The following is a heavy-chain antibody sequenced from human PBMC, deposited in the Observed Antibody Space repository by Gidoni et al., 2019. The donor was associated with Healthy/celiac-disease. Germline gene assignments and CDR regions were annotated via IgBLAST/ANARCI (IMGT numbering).Heavy chain of an antibody. CDR3: ARGGGGIVVVPAAIGGPLESDAFDI. Sequence: QVQLQQWGAGLLKPSETLSLTCAVYGGSFSGYYWSWIRQPPGKGLEWIGEINHSGSTNYNPSLKSRVTISVDTSKNQFSLKLSSVTAADTAVYYCARGGGGIVVVPAAIGGPLESDAFDIWGQGTMVTVSS. CDR1: GGSFSGYY. J-gene: IGHJ3*02. V-gene: IGHV4-34*01. CDR2: INHSGST. D-gene: IGHD2-2*01.